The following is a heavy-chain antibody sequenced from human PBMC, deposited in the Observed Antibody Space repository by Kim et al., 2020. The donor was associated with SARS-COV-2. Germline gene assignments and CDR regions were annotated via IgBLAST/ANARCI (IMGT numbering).Heavy chain of an antibody. CDR1: GGSISSYY. CDR3: ARWANPPPFLLITMVRGTLAGAFDI. D-gene: IGHD3-10*01. Sequence: SETLSLTCTVSGGSISSYYWSWIRQPPGKGLEWIGYIYYSGSTNYNPSLKSRVTISVDTSKNQFSLKLSSVTAADTAVYYCARWANPPPFLLITMVRGTLAGAFDIWGQGTMVTVSS. CDR2: IYYSGST. V-gene: IGHV4-59*08. J-gene: IGHJ3*02.